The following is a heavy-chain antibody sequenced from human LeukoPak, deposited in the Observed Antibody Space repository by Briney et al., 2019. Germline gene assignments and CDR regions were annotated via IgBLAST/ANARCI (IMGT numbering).Heavy chain of an antibody. Sequence: SETLSLTCAVYGGSFSGYYWSWIRPPPGKGLEWIGEINHSGSTNYNPSLKSRVTISVDTSKNQFSLKLSSVTAADTAVYYCARLVDTAMVPPFIDYWGQGTLVTVSS. CDR3: ARLVDTAMVPPFIDY. CDR1: GGSFSGYY. J-gene: IGHJ4*02. D-gene: IGHD5-18*01. CDR2: INHSGST. V-gene: IGHV4-34*01.